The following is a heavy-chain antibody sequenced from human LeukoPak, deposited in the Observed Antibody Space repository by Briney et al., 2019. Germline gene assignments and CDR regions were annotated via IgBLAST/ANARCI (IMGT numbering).Heavy chain of an antibody. CDR1: GFTVSSNY. V-gene: IGHV3-53*01. CDR2: IYSGGST. CDR3: ARDHYSSSWTGYYYYYYYMDV. D-gene: IGHD6-13*01. J-gene: IGHJ6*03. Sequence: GGSLRLSCAASGFTVSSNYMSWVRQAPGKGLEWVSVIYSGGSTYYADSVKGRFTISRDNAKNSLYLQMNSLRAEDTAVYYCARDHYSSSWTGYYYYYYYMDVWGKGTTVTVSS.